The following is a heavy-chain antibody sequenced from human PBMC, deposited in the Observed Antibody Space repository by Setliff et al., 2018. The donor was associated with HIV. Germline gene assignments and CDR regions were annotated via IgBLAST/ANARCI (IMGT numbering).Heavy chain of an antibody. Sequence: ASVKVSCKASGYTFSTYGISWVRQAPGQGLEWMGWITPYNNNTQYPQHLQGRVTMTTDTYTSTAYMDLRSLRSDDTAVYYCARLIKHYDFWSGYYGAYYYYMGVWGTGTTVAVSS. CDR3: ARLIKHYDFWSGYYGAYYYYMGV. V-gene: IGHV1-18*01. D-gene: IGHD3-3*01. CDR1: GYTFSTYG. J-gene: IGHJ6*03. CDR2: ITPYNNNT.